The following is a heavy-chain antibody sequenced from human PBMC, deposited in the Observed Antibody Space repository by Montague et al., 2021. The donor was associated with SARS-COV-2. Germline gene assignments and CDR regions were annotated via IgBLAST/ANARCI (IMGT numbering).Heavy chain of an antibody. V-gene: IGHV3-15*01. CDR2: IKSKTDGGTT. D-gene: IGHD3-22*01. CDR3: TTDNYDQSWDAFDI. Sequence: SLRLSCAASGFTFSNAWMSWVRQAPVKGLEWVGRIKSKTDGGTTXYAAPVKGRFTISRDDSKNTLYLQMNSLKTEDTAVYYCTTDNYDQSWDAFDIWGQGTMVTVSS. CDR1: GFTFSNAW. J-gene: IGHJ3*02.